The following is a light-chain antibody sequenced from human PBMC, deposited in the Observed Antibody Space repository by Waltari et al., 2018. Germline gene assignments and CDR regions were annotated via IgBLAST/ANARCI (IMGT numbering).Light chain of an antibody. CDR3: QQYNGYSRT. V-gene: IGKV1-5*03. CDR2: EAS. Sequence: DILMTQSPSTLSVSVGDRVTITCRSSQSLSRWLGWYQQKPGKAPKLLIYEASSLESGVPARFSGSGSGTEFTLTISSVQADDVATYYCQQYNGYSRTFGQGTKLEIK. J-gene: IGKJ2*01. CDR1: QSLSRW.